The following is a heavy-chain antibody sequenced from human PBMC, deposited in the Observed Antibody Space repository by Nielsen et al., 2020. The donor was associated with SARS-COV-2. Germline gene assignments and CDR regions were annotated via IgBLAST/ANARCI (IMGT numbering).Heavy chain of an antibody. CDR3: ARDSSGTYRRVDY. D-gene: IGHD3-22*01. CDR2: INPINGGT. V-gene: IGHV1-46*01. Sequence: ASVKVSCKASGYTFTNNYMHWVRQAPGQGLEWMGLINPINGGTTYAQKFLGTVTMTRDTSTRTVFMELSSLRTDDTAVYYCARDSSGTYRRVDYWGQGTLVTVSS. J-gene: IGHJ4*02. CDR1: GYTFTNNY.